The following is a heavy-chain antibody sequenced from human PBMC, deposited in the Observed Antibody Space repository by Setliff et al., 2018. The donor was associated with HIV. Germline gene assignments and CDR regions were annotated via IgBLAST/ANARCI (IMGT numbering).Heavy chain of an antibody. CDR2: ISNSSRYY. Sequence: KPGGSLRLSCSASGFLFNRYSLNWIRQVPGRGPEWVASISNSSRYYWVKARYGDSVRGRFTISGDYAKNSVYLQMNSLRVEGSAVYYCAKDRYYDSSGSPFDYWGQGTLVTVSS. V-gene: IGHV3-21*01. CDR3: AKDRYYDSSGSPFDY. D-gene: IGHD3-22*01. J-gene: IGHJ4*02. CDR1: GFLFNRYS.